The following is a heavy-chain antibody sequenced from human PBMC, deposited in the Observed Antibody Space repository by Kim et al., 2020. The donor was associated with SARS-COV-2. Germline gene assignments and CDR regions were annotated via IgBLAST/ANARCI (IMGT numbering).Heavy chain of an antibody. V-gene: IGHV3-30*02. Sequence: ADYEKGRFTIARDNDKNTLSLHLNSLRADDTAVYYCAKAAYCGCHCYFDYWGQGTLVTVSS. CDR3: AKAAYCGCHCYFDY. J-gene: IGHJ4*02. D-gene: IGHD2-21*02.